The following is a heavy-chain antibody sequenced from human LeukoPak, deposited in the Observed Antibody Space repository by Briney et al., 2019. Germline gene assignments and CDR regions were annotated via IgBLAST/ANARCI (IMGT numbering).Heavy chain of an antibody. CDR2: INWNGGST. J-gene: IGHJ5*02. Sequence: GGSLRLSCAASGFTFDDYGMSWVRQAPGKGLEWVSGINWNGGSTGYADSVKGRFTISRDNAKNTLYLQMNSLRAEDTAVYYCARQRLGYCSGGSCYTGGTNWFDPWGQGTLVTVSS. D-gene: IGHD2-15*01. CDR1: GFTFDDYG. V-gene: IGHV3-20*04. CDR3: ARQRLGYCSGGSCYTGGTNWFDP.